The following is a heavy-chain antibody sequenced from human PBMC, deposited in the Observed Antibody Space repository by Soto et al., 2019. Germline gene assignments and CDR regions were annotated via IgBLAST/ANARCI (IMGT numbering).Heavy chain of an antibody. CDR2: IYYSGST. CDR1: GGSISSGGYY. Sequence: TVSGGSISSGGYYWSWIRQHPGKGLEWIGYIYYSGSTYYNPSLKSRVTISVDTSKNQFSLKLSSVTAADTAVYYCARGQSGDPLDYWGQGTLVTVSS. J-gene: IGHJ4*02. V-gene: IGHV4-31*03. D-gene: IGHD1-26*01. CDR3: ARGQSGDPLDY.